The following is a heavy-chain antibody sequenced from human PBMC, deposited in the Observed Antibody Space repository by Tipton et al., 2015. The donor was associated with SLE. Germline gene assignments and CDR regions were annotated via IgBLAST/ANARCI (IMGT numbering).Heavy chain of an antibody. J-gene: IGHJ6*02. Sequence: TLSLTCAVYGGSFSGYYWSWIRQPPGKGLEWIGEINHSENTNYNPSLKSRITISVDTSKNQFSLKLTSVTAADTAVYYWARVAYDFWSGYGDYYYGMDVWGHGTTVTVSS. CDR3: ARVAYDFWSGYGDYYYGMDV. V-gene: IGHV4-34*01. D-gene: IGHD3-3*01. CDR1: GGSFSGYY. CDR2: INHSENT.